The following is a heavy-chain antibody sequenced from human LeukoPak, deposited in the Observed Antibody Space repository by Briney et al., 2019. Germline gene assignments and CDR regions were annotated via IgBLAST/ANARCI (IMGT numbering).Heavy chain of an antibody. Sequence: PSETLSLTCTVSGGSISSGGYYWSWIRQHPGKGLEWIGYIYYSGSTYYNPSLKGRVTISVDTSKNQFSPKLSSVTAADTAVYYCARDVITMVRGVENWFDPWGQGTLVTVSS. CDR2: IYYSGST. CDR1: GGSISSGGYY. J-gene: IGHJ5*02. V-gene: IGHV4-31*03. D-gene: IGHD3-10*01. CDR3: ARDVITMVRGVENWFDP.